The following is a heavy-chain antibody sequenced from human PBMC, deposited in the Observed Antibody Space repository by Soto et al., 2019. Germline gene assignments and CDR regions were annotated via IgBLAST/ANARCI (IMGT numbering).Heavy chain of an antibody. Sequence: ASVKVSCKASGYTFTSYGISWVRQAPGQGLEWMGWISAYNGNTNYAQKLQGRVTMTTDTSTSTAYMELRSLRSDDTAVYYCASSLYYGSGSNNYYYYGMDVWGQGTTVTGSS. CDR1: GYTFTSYG. D-gene: IGHD3-10*01. CDR2: ISAYNGNT. V-gene: IGHV1-18*01. J-gene: IGHJ6*02. CDR3: ASSLYYGSGSNNYYYYGMDV.